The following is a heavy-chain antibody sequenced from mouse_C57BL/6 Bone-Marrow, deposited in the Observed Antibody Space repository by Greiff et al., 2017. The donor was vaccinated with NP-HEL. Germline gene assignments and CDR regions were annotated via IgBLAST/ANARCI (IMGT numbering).Heavy chain of an antibody. CDR2: IHPGSGGT. CDR1: GYAFTNYL. D-gene: IGHD1-1*01. J-gene: IGHJ1*03. Sequence: VQLQQSGAELVRPGTSVKVSCKASGYAFTNYLIEWVKQRPGQGLEWIGVIHPGSGGTNYNEKFKGKATLSADKSSSTAYMQLSSLTSEDAAVFFCARGSYYGSSWYFDVGGTGTTGTVAS. CDR3: ARGSYYGSSWYFDV. V-gene: IGHV1-54*01.